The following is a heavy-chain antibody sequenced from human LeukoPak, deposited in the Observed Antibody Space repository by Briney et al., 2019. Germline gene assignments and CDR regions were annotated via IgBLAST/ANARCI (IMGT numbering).Heavy chain of an antibody. D-gene: IGHD4-17*01. V-gene: IGHV3-30*04. Sequence: QSGRSLRLSCAASGFTFSSYAMHWVRQAPGKGLEWVAVISYDGSNKYYADSVKGRFTISRDNSKNTLYLQMNSLRAEDTAVYYCAKADDYGDKNWFDPWGQGTLVTVSS. J-gene: IGHJ5*02. CDR3: AKADDYGDKNWFDP. CDR2: ISYDGSNK. CDR1: GFTFSSYA.